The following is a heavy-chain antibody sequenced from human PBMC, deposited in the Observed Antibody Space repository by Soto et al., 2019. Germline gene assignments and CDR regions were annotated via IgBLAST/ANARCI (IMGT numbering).Heavy chain of an antibody. J-gene: IGHJ4*02. CDR1: GGSISSGGHY. V-gene: IGHV4-31*03. Sequence: PSETLSLTCTVSGGSISSGGHYWSWIRQHPGKGLEWIGYIYYSGSTYYNPSLKSRVTISVDTSKNQFSLKLSSVTAPDPAVYYCARDDGGDSQIDSWGQGTLVTVSS. CDR3: ARDDGGDSQIDS. CDR2: IYYSGST. D-gene: IGHD2-21*02.